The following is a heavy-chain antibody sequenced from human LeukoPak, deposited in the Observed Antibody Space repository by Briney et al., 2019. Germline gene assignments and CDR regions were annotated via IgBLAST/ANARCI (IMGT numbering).Heavy chain of an antibody. Sequence: SETLSLTCTVSGASISNYYWSWIRQPPGKGLESIGYVYYTGNTYYNPSLSSRVTISVDTSNNQFSLKLTSVTAADTAVYYCARGGKWLYYFDYWGQGTLVTVSS. CDR3: ARGGKWLYYFDY. CDR2: VYYTGNT. J-gene: IGHJ4*02. CDR1: GASISNYY. D-gene: IGHD6-19*01. V-gene: IGHV4-59*08.